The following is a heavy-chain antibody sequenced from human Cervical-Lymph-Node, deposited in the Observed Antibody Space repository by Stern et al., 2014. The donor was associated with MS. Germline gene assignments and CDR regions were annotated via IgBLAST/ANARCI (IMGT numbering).Heavy chain of an antibody. CDR1: GYSFTGYW. CDR2: VDPTDSYT. CDR3: ARHQDRWQHFDY. J-gene: IGHJ4*02. D-gene: IGHD2-15*01. V-gene: IGHV5-10-1*03. Sequence: VQLVQSGAEVRQPGESLRISCKASGYSFTGYWISWVRQMPGKGLEWMGTVDPTDSYTKYSPSFQGLVTFSADKSISTAYLQWSGLKASDTAMYFCARHQDRWQHFDYWGPGTLVTVSS.